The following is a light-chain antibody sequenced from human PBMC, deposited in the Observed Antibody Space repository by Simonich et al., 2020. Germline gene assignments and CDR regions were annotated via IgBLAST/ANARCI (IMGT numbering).Light chain of an antibody. CDR3: SSYAGSNNFVV. CDR2: EVS. J-gene: IGLJ2*01. Sequence: QSALTQPPSASGSPGQSVTISCPGTSSDVGGYNYVSWYQQHPGKAPKLMIYEVSKRPSGVPDLFSGSKSGNAASRTVSGLQAEDEADYYCSSYAGSNNFVVFGGGTKLTVL. V-gene: IGLV2-8*01. CDR1: SSDVGGYNY.